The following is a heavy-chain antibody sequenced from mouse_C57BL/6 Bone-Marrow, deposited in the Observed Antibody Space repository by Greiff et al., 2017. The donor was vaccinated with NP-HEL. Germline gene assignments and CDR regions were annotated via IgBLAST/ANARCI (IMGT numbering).Heavy chain of an antibody. CDR1: GFSINSDCY. J-gene: IGHJ4*01. D-gene: IGHD2-1*01. Sequence: VQLKQSGPSLVRPSQTLSLTCTVTGFSINSDCYWIWIRQFPGNKLEYIGYTFYSGITYYNPSLESRTYITRDTSKNQFSLKLSSVTTEDTATYYCARESGNYGAMDYWGQGTSVTVSS. CDR2: TFYSGIT. V-gene: IGHV3-3*01. CDR3: ARESGNYGAMDY.